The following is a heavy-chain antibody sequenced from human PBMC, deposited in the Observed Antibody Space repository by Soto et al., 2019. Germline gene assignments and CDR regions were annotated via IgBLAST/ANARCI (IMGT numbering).Heavy chain of an antibody. CDR3: ARDDLYDSTGYDS. CDR2: ISSSGTFK. CDR1: GFTFRDFT. V-gene: IGHV3-21*01. D-gene: IGHD3-22*01. J-gene: IGHJ5*02. Sequence: EVHLVESGGGLVKPGGSLRLSCAASGFTFRDFTMNWVRQAPGKGLEWVSSISSSGTFKYYADSLGGRFTISRDNAKNSLYLQLNSLRGEDTAIYYCARDDLYDSTGYDSWGQATLVTV.